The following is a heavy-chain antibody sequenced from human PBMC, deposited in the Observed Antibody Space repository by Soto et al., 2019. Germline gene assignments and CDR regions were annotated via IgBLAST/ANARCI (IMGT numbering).Heavy chain of an antibody. V-gene: IGHV1-18*01. J-gene: IGHJ6*02. D-gene: IGHD3-10*01. Sequence: GASVKVSCKASGYTFTSYGISWVRQAPGQGLEWMGWISAYNGNTNYAQKLQGRVTMTTDTSTSTAYMELRSLRSDDTAVYYCARDSAPFPDPLGYGMDVWGQGTTVTVSS. CDR1: GYTFTSYG. CDR2: ISAYNGNT. CDR3: ARDSAPFPDPLGYGMDV.